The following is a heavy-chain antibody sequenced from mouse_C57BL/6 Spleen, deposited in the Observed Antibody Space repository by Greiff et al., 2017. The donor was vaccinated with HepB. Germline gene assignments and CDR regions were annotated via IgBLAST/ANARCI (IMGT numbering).Heavy chain of an antibody. CDR3: ARGHGGVSYYFDY. D-gene: IGHD6-2*01. CDR1: GFTFSDYY. Sequence: EVQGVESGGGLVQPGGSLKLSCAASGFTFSDYYMYWVRQTPEKRLEWVAYISNGGGSTYYPDTVKGRFTISRDNAKNTLYLQMSRLKSEDTAMYYCARGHGGVSYYFDYWGQGTTLTVSS. CDR2: ISNGGGST. V-gene: IGHV5-12*01. J-gene: IGHJ2*01.